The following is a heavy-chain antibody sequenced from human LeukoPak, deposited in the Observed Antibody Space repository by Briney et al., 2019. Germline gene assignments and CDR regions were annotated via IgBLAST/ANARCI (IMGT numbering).Heavy chain of an antibody. CDR2: VSGSGGST. D-gene: IGHD6-6*01. Sequence: GGSLRLSCAASGFTFSSYAMSWVRQAPGKGLEWVSAVSGSGGSTYYADSVKGRFTISRDNFKNTLYLQLNSLRAEDTAVYYCAKAVRYYYYGMDVWGQGTTVTVSS. J-gene: IGHJ6*02. CDR1: GFTFSSYA. V-gene: IGHV3-23*01. CDR3: AKAVRYYYYGMDV.